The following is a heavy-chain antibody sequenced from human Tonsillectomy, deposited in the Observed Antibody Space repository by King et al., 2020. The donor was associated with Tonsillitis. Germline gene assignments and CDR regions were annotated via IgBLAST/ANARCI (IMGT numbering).Heavy chain of an antibody. CDR3: ATISEGHDHGTCTHYASNCFDP. D-gene: IGHD4/OR15-4a*01. J-gene: IGHJ5*02. V-gene: IGHV4-34*01. CDR1: GGSFSDYY. Sequence: QVQLQQWGAGLLKPSETLSLTCAVYGGSFSDYYWSWIRQPPGKGLEWIGETNHTGSTKYNPSLKSRVTISVDTSKNQFSLKLSSVTAADTAVYYWATISEGHDHGTCTHYASNCFDPWGQGTLVTVSS. CDR2: TNHTGST.